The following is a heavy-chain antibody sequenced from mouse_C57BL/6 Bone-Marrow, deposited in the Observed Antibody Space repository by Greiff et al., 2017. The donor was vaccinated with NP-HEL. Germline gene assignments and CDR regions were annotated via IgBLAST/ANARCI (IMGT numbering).Heavy chain of an antibody. Sequence: EVQVVESGGDLVKPGGSLKLSCAASGFTFSSYGMSWVRQTPDKRLEWVATISSGGSYTYYPDSVKGRFTISRYNAKNTLYLQMSSLKSEDTAMYYCARQSDYAVYYAMDYWGQGTSVTVSS. CDR1: GFTFSSYG. V-gene: IGHV5-6*01. CDR3: ARQSDYAVYYAMDY. J-gene: IGHJ4*01. CDR2: ISSGGSYT. D-gene: IGHD2-4*01.